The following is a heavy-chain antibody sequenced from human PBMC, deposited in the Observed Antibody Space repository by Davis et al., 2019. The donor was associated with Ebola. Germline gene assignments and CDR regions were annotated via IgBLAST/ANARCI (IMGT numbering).Heavy chain of an antibody. V-gene: IGHV3-7*03. D-gene: IGHD3-16*01. J-gene: IGHJ4*02. CDR3: ARGGGDY. CDR2: IKQDGSEK. Sequence: GESLKISCAASGFTFSSYSMNWVRQAPGKGLEWVANIKQDGSEKYYVDSVKGRFTISRDNAKNSLYLQMNSLRAEDTAVYYCARGGGDYWGQGTLVTVSS. CDR1: GFTFSSYS.